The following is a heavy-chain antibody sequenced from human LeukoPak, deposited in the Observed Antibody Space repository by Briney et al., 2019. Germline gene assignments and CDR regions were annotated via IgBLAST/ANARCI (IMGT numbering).Heavy chain of an antibody. CDR3: ARSRIAAANYYYMDV. CDR2: ISYDGSNK. Sequence: GGSLRLSCAASGFTFSSYAMHWVRQAPGKGLEWLAVISYDGSNKYYADSVKGRFTISRDNSKNTLYLQMNSLRAEDTAVYYCARSRIAAANYYYMDVWGKGTTVTVSS. J-gene: IGHJ6*03. D-gene: IGHD6-6*01. V-gene: IGHV3-30-3*01. CDR1: GFTFSSYA.